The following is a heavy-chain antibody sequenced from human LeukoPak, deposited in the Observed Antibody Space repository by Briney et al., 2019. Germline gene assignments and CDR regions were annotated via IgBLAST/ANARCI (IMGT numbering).Heavy chain of an antibody. CDR1: GGSISSYY. D-gene: IGHD6-25*01. CDR3: AGQRSYDAFDI. V-gene: IGHV4-59*01. CDR2: IYYSGST. Sequence: PSETPSLTCTVPGGSISSYYWSWIRQPPGKGLEWIGYIYYSGSTNYNPSLKSRVTISVDTSKNQFSLKLSSVTAADTAVYYCAGQRSYDAFDIWGQGTMVTVSS. J-gene: IGHJ3*02.